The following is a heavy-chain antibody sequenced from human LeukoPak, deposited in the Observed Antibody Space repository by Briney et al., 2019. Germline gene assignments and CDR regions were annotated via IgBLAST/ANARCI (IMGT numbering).Heavy chain of an antibody. CDR3: AKVTQQQLVLGWFFDI. J-gene: IGHJ3*02. D-gene: IGHD6-13*01. CDR2: IYYSGST. V-gene: IGHV4-59*11. Sequence: SETLSLTCTVSGGSITNQYWTWIRQPPGKGLEWIGYIYYSGSTNYNPSLRSRVTISVDTSKNQFSLKLSSVTAADTAVYYCAKVTQQQLVLGWFFDIWGQGTMVTVSS. CDR1: GGSITNQY.